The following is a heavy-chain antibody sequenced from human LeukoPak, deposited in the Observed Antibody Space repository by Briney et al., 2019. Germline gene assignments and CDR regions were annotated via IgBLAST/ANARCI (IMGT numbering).Heavy chain of an antibody. J-gene: IGHJ4*02. D-gene: IGHD2-2*01. CDR3: AKLPGRYCSSTSCDY. V-gene: IGHV4-34*01. CDR2: INHSGST. CDR1: GGSFSGYY. Sequence: SETLSLTCAVYGGSFSGYYWSWIRQPPGKGLEWIGEINHSGSTNYNPSLKSRVTISVDTSKNQFSLKLSSVTAAGTAVYYCAKLPGRYCSSTSCDYWGQGTLVNVSS.